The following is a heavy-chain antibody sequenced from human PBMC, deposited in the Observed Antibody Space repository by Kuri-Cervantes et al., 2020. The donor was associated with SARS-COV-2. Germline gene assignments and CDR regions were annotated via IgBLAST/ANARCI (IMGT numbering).Heavy chain of an antibody. CDR3: ARASKRWYSSSLFNWLDP. J-gene: IGHJ5*02. D-gene: IGHD6-6*01. Sequence: GESLKISCAASGFTFSSYSMNWVRQAPGKGLEWVSYISSSSSTIYYADSVKGRFTISRDNSKNTLYLQMNSLRAEDTAVYYCARASKRWYSSSLFNWLDPWGQGTLVTVSS. V-gene: IGHV3-48*01. CDR1: GFTFSSYS. CDR2: ISSSSSTI.